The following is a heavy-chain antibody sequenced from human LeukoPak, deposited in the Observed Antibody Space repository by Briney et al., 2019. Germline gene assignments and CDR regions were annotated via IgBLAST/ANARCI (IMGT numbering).Heavy chain of an antibody. J-gene: IGHJ3*02. CDR1: GFTFSSYA. CDR3: AKDGHITMVRFDAFDI. CDR2: ISGSGGST. V-gene: IGHV3-23*01. D-gene: IGHD3-10*01. Sequence: GGSLRLSCAASGFTFSSYAMSWVRQAPGKGLEWVSAISGSGGSTYYADSVKGRFTISRDNSKNTLYLQMNSLRAEDTAVYYCAKDGHITMVRFDAFDIWGQGTMVTVSS.